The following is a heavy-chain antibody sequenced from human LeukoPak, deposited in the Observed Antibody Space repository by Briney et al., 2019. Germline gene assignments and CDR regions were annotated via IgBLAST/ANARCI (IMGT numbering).Heavy chain of an antibody. CDR2: IKSKTDGGTT. CDR1: GFTFSSYY. D-gene: IGHD4-17*01. J-gene: IGHJ4*02. V-gene: IGHV3-15*01. Sequence: GGSLRLSCAASGFTFSSYYMHWVRQAPGKGREWVGRIKSKTDGGTTDYAAPVKGRFTISRDDSKNTLYLQMNSLKTEDTAVYYCTTEGPLFYGDYGFFATNEVYWGQGTLVTVSS. CDR3: TTEGPLFYGDYGFFATNEVY.